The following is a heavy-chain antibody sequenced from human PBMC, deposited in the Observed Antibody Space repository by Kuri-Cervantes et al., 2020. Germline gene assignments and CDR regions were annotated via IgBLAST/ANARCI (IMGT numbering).Heavy chain of an antibody. CDR3: AKDGSGSYYEPHYFDY. V-gene: IGHV3-9*01. Sequence: LSLTCAASGFTFDDFAMHWVRQAPGKGLEWVSGISWNSGSIGYADSVKGRFTISRDNAKNSLYLQMNSLRAEDTAVYYCAKDGSGSYYEPHYFDYWGQGTLVTVSS. J-gene: IGHJ4*02. CDR1: GFTFDDFA. D-gene: IGHD1-26*01. CDR2: ISWNSGSI.